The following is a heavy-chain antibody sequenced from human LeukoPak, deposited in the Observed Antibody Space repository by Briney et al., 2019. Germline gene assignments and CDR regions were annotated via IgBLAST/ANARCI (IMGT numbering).Heavy chain of an antibody. CDR3: ARQTYYYDSSGYYPDGY. CDR1: GGSFSGYY. Sequence: PSETLSLTCAVYGGSFSGYYWSWIRQPPGKGLEWIGEINHSGSTNYNPTLKSRVTISVDTSKNQFSLKLSSVTAADTAVYYCARQTYYYDSSGYYPDGYWGQGTLVTVSS. V-gene: IGHV4-34*01. D-gene: IGHD3-22*01. CDR2: INHSGST. J-gene: IGHJ4*02.